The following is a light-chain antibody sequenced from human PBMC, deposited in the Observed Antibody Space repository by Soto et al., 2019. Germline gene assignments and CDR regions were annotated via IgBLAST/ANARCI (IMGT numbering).Light chain of an antibody. V-gene: IGKV1-27*01. CDR1: QDIGSF. Sequence: DIQMTQSPSSLSAFVGDRFAITCLASQDIGSFLAWYQQKPGKVPKLLIYAASSLQSGVPSRFSGSGSGTDFTLTISSLQPDDFATYYCQQYNSYQITFGQGRRLEI. CDR2: AAS. J-gene: IGKJ5*01. CDR3: QQYNSYQIT.